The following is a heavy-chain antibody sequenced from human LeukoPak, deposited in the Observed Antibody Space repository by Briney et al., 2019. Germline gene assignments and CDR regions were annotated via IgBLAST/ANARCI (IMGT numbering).Heavy chain of an antibody. CDR3: ARDFPYSSGWNDTPGVGYGMDV. V-gene: IGHV3-21*01. CDR1: GFTFSSYS. CDR2: ISTSSSYI. Sequence: PGGSLRLSCAASGFTFSSYSMNWVRQAPGKGLEWVASISTSSSYIYYADSLKARFTISRDNDKNSLYLQLNSLRAEDTAVYYCARDFPYSSGWNDTPGVGYGMDVWGQGTTVTVSS. D-gene: IGHD6-19*01. J-gene: IGHJ6*02.